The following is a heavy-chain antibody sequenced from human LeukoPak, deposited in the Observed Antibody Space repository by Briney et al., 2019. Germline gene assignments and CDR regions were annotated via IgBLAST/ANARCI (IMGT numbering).Heavy chain of an antibody. D-gene: IGHD2-15*01. J-gene: IGHJ5*02. V-gene: IGHV5-51*01. CDR2: IYPGDYDT. CDR1: GYSFTSYW. Sequence: GESLKISCKGSGYSFTSYWIGWVRQMPGKGLEWMGIIYPGDYDTRYSPSFQGQVTISAAKSISTAYLQWSSLKASDTAMYYCARLSGRYCSGGSCHTWFDPWGQGTLVTVSS. CDR3: ARLSGRYCSGGSCHTWFDP.